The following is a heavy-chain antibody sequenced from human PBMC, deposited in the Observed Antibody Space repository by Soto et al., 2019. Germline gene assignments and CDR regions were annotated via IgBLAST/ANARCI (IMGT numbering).Heavy chain of an antibody. CDR3: ASSIVVVPAAIRDYYYYGMDV. Sequence: SVKVSCKASGGTFSSYAISWVRQAPGQGLEWMGGIIPIFGTANYAQKFQGRVTITADESTSTAYMELSSLRSEDTAVYYCASSIVVVPAAIRDYYYYGMDVWGQGTTVTGSS. CDR2: IIPIFGTA. D-gene: IGHD2-2*01. CDR1: GGTFSSYA. J-gene: IGHJ6*02. V-gene: IGHV1-69*13.